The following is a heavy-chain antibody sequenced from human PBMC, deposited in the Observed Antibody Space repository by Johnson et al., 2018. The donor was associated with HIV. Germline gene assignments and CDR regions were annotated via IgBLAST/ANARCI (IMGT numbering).Heavy chain of an antibody. CDR2: INAGGDT. Sequence: VQLVESGGGLVQPGGSLRLSCAASGFTVSSNFMSWVRQAPGKGLEWVSVINAGGDTYYADSVKGRFTISRDRSKNTVCLQMNSLRVEDTAVYYCAKDPGGGSYPNDAFDIWGQGTMVTVSS. D-gene: IGHD1-26*01. J-gene: IGHJ3*02. CDR1: GFTVSSNF. CDR3: AKDPGGGSYPNDAFDI. V-gene: IGHV3-66*01.